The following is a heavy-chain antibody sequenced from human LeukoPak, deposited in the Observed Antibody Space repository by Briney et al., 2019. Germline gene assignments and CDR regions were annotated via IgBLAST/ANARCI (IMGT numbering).Heavy chain of an antibody. J-gene: IGHJ6*02. Sequence: AGGSLRLSCAASGFTFSSYAMHWVRQAPGKGLEYVSAISSNGGSTYYANSVKGRFTISRDNSKNTLYLQMGRLRAEDMAVYYCASGQPRNYYYGMDVWGQGTTVTVSS. V-gene: IGHV3-64*01. CDR2: ISSNGGST. D-gene: IGHD2-2*01. CDR3: ASGQPRNYYYGMDV. CDR1: GFTFSSYA.